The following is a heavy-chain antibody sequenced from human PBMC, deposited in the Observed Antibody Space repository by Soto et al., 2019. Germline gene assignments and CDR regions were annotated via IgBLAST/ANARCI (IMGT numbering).Heavy chain of an antibody. CDR2: INPNSGGT. J-gene: IGHJ4*02. CDR3: ARVPKYCSGGSCYVVYFDY. CDR1: GYTFTGYY. D-gene: IGHD2-15*01. Sequence: ASVKVSCKASGYTFTGYYMHWARQAPGQGLEWMGWINPNSGGTNYAQKFQGWVTMTRDTSISTAYMELSRLRSDDTAVYYCARVPKYCSGGSCYVVYFDYWGQGTLVTVSS. V-gene: IGHV1-2*04.